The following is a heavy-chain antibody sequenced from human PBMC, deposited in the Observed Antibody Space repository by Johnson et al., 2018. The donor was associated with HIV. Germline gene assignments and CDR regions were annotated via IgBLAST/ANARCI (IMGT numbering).Heavy chain of an antibody. CDR3: AKDGAKYYYDSSGYRDAFDI. CDR2: ISGSGGST. J-gene: IGHJ3*02. V-gene: IGHV3-23*04. CDR1: GFTFSSYA. Sequence: VQLVESGGGVVQPGRSLRLSCAASGFTFSSYAMHWVRQAPGKGLEWVSAISGSGGSTYYADSVKGRFTISRDNSKNTLYLQMNSLRAEDTAVYYCAKDGAKYYYDSSGYRDAFDIWGQGTMVTVSS. D-gene: IGHD3-22*01.